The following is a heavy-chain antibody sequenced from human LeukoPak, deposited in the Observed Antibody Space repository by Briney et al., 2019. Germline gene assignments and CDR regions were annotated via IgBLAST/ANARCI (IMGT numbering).Heavy chain of an antibody. J-gene: IGHJ4*02. V-gene: IGHV6-1*01. CDR3: ARGLYYYDSSGGRFDY. Sequence: SQTLSLTCAISGDSVSSNSAAWNWIRQSPSRGLEWLGRTYYRSKWYNDYAVSVKSRITINPDTSKNQFSLQLYSVTPEDTAVYYCARGLYYYDSSGGRFDYWGQGTLVTVSS. CDR1: GDSVSSNSAA. D-gene: IGHD3-22*01. CDR2: TYYRSKWYN.